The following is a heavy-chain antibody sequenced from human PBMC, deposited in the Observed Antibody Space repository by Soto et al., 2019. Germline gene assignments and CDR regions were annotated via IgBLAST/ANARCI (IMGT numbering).Heavy chain of an antibody. D-gene: IGHD2-15*01. CDR3: ASLILSEDYYYYYYMDV. Sequence: QVQLVQSGAEVKKPGSSVKVSCKASGGTFSSYTISWVRQAPGQGLEWMGRIIPILGIANYAQKFQGRVTITADKSTSTAYRELSSLRSEDTAVYYCASLILSEDYYYYYYMDVWGKGTTVTVSS. J-gene: IGHJ6*03. CDR1: GGTFSSYT. V-gene: IGHV1-69*02. CDR2: IIPILGIA.